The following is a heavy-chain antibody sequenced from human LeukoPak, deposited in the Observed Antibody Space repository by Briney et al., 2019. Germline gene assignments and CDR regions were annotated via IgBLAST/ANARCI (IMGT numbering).Heavy chain of an antibody. CDR1: GFTFSSYA. J-gene: IGHJ6*02. D-gene: IGHD4-17*01. Sequence: GGSLRLSCAASGFTFSSYAMSWVRQAPGKGLEWVSAISGSGGSTYYADSVKGRFTISRDNSKSTLYLQMNSLRAEDTAVYYCANNGDYPYGMDVWGQGTTVTVSS. CDR3: ANNGDYPYGMDV. V-gene: IGHV3-23*01. CDR2: ISGSGGST.